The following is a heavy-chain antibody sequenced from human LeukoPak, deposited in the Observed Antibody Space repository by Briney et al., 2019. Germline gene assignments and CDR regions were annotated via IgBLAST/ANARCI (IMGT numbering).Heavy chain of an antibody. CDR1: GFTFSSYG. Sequence: GGSLRLSCAASGFTFSSYGMHWVRQAPGKGLEWVAVISYDGSNKYYADSVKGRFTISRDNSKNTLYLQMNSLRAEDTAVYYCARVYSGIVGASDYWGQGTLVTVSS. D-gene: IGHD1-26*01. CDR3: ARVYSGIVGASDY. J-gene: IGHJ4*02. V-gene: IGHV3-30*03. CDR2: ISYDGSNK.